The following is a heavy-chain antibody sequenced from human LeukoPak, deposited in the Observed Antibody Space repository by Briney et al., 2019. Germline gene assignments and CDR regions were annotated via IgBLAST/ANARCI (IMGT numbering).Heavy chain of an antibody. V-gene: IGHV4-34*01. CDR1: GGSFSGHY. CDR3: AREAPCSSSWGYYYYYYMDV. Sequence: PSETLSLTCAVYGGSFSGHYWSWIRQPPGKGLEWIGEINHSGSTNYNPSLKSRVTISVDTSKNQFSLKLSSVTAADTAVYYCAREAPCSSSWGYYYYYYMDVWGKGTTVTVSS. J-gene: IGHJ6*03. CDR2: INHSGST. D-gene: IGHD6-13*01.